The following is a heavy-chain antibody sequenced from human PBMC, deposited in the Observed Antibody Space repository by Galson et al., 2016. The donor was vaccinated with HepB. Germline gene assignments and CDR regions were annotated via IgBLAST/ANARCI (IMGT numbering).Heavy chain of an antibody. CDR3: ARDLGGSSCLDH. Sequence: SLRLSCAASGFTFSSYGMHWVRQAPGKGLEWMAVIWYDGINKYYGDSVQGRFTISRDNSRNTLYLQMNSLRAEDTAVYYCARDLGGSSCLDHWGQGTLVTVSS. J-gene: IGHJ4*02. CDR2: IWYDGINK. D-gene: IGHD6-6*01. CDR1: GFTFSSYG. V-gene: IGHV3-33*01.